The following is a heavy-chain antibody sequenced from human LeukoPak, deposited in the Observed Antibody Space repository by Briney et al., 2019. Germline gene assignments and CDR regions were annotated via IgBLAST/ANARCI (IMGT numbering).Heavy chain of an antibody. V-gene: IGHV4-39*01. J-gene: IGHJ4*02. CDR3: ARQAARLFDY. CDR1: GASISSSSYY. CDR2: IYYSGGT. D-gene: IGHD6-6*01. Sequence: SETLSLTCTVSGASISSSSYYWGWIRQPPGKGLEWIGSIYYSGGTYYNPSLKSRVTISVDTSKNQFSLKLSSVTAADTAVYYCARQAARLFDYWGQGTLVTVSS.